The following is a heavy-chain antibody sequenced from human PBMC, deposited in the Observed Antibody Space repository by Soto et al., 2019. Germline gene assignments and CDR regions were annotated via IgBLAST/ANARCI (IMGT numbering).Heavy chain of an antibody. D-gene: IGHD3-10*01. CDR3: AKDSHVLLWFGELLQIDY. J-gene: IGHJ4*02. CDR1: GFTFSSYG. CDR2: ISYDGSNK. Sequence: PGGSLRLSCAASGFTFSSYGMHWVRQAPGKGLEWVAVISYDGSNKYYADSVKGRFTISRDNSKNTLYLQMNSLRAEDTAVYYCAKDSHVLLWFGELLQIDYWGQGTLVTVSS. V-gene: IGHV3-30*18.